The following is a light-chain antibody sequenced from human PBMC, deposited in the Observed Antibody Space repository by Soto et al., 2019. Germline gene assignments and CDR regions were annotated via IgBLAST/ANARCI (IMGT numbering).Light chain of an antibody. J-gene: IGKJ1*01. CDR3: PQATSFPPT. Sequence: DIQMTQSPSSVSASVGDRVTITCRARQGISSWLAWYQQKPGKAPKLLIYAASSLQSGVPLRFSGSAQGTDSNITISRLQRKDFATYYCPQATSFPPTYGQGTKVAIK. V-gene: IGKV1-12*01. CDR1: QGISSW. CDR2: AAS.